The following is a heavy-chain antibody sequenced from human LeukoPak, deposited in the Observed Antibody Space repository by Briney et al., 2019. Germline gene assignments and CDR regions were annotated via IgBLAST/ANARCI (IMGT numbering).Heavy chain of an antibody. CDR1: DDSISDYY. CDR3: ARDNGSGSYGYYGMDV. V-gene: IGHV4-59*01. CDR2: FHNSGTS. J-gene: IGHJ6*02. D-gene: IGHD3-10*01. Sequence: SETLSLTCTVSDDSISDYYRGWIRQPPGKGLEWIGYFHNSGTSTYNPSLKSRVTISADTSKNQFSLKLNSLTTADTAVYYCARDNGSGSYGYYGMDVWGQGTTVTVSS.